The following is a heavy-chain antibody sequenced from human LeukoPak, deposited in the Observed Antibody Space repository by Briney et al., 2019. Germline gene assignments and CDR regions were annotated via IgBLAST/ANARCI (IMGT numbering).Heavy chain of an antibody. J-gene: IGHJ5*02. V-gene: IGHV5-51*01. CDR2: IYPGDSDT. CDR3: ARGVHCSSTSCWFDP. D-gene: IGHD2-2*01. Sequence: GESLKISCKGSGYSFTSYWIGWVRQMPGKGLEWMGIIYPGDSDTRYSPSFQGQVTISADKSISTAYLQWSSLKASDTAMYYCARGVHCSSTSCWFDPWGQGTLVTVSS. CDR1: GYSFTSYW.